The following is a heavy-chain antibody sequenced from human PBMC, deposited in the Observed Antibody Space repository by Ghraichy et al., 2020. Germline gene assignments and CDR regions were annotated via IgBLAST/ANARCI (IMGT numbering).Heavy chain of an antibody. CDR2: VYYSGST. V-gene: IGHV4-39*01. CDR3: ARNATITGTSSNWFDS. J-gene: IGHJ5*01. D-gene: IGHD1-20*01. CDR1: GGSIISPSHY. Sequence: SQTLSLTCTVSGGSIISPSHYWGWIRQTPGKGLEWIGSVYYSGSTHYNPALKSRVTLLVDTSNNQFSLKLTSVTATDTVVYYCARNATITGTSSNWFDSWGQGMLVTVSS.